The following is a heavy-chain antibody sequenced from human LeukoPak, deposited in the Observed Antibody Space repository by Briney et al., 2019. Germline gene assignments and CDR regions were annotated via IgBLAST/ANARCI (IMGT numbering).Heavy chain of an antibody. J-gene: IGHJ4*02. CDR3: AKVRQFTEETGTGLGH. V-gene: IGHV3-33*06. CDR1: GFSFSYYG. CDR2: IWHDGSLK. Sequence: GGSLRLSCAASGFSFSYYGMHWVRQAPGKGLDGVAVIWHDGSLKYYADSVRGRFTISRDNSMNTVYLQMNSLRAEDTAVYYCAKVRQFTEETGTGLGHWGQGTLVTVSS. D-gene: IGHD1-1*01.